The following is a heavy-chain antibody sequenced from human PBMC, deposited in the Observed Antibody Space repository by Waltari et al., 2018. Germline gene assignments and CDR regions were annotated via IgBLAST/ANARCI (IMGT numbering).Heavy chain of an antibody. J-gene: IGHJ5*02. D-gene: IGHD3-10*01. CDR3: ARLVGGSGGTVVNWFDP. V-gene: IGHV5-51*01. Sequence: EVQLVQSGAEVKKPGESLQISCTGSGYTFTNYWIGWVRQMPGKGLEWMGIIYPIDSDTIYSPSFQGQVSISVDKSISTAYLQWSSLRASDTAMYYCARLVGGSGGTVVNWFDPWGQGTLVTVSS. CDR2: IYPIDSDT. CDR1: GYTFTNYW.